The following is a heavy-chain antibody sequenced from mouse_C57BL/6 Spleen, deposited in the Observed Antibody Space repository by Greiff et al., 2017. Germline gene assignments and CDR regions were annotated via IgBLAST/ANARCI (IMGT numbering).Heavy chain of an antibody. CDR2: IYPGSGST. Sequence: VQLQQSGAELVKPGASVKMSCKASGYTFTSYWITRVKQRPGQGLEWIGDIYPGSGSTNYNEKFKSKATLTVDTSSSTAYMQLSSLTSEDSAVYYCARGGDYDSAWFAYWGQGTLVTVSA. V-gene: IGHV1-55*01. CDR1: GYTFTSYW. J-gene: IGHJ3*01. D-gene: IGHD2-4*01. CDR3: ARGGDYDSAWFAY.